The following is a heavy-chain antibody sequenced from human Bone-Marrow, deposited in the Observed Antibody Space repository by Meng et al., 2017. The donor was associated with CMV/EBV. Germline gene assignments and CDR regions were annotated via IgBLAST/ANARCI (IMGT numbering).Heavy chain of an antibody. D-gene: IGHD6-19*01. V-gene: IGHV1-8*01. Sequence: ASVKVSCKASGYTFTSYDINWVRQATGQGLEWMGWMIPNSGNTGYAQKFQGGVTITRNTSISTAYMKLSSLRSEDTAVYYCVRGPQNGWYGEFDYWGQGTLVTVSS. CDR1: GYTFTSYD. CDR3: VRGPQNGWYGEFDY. J-gene: IGHJ4*02. CDR2: MIPNSGNT.